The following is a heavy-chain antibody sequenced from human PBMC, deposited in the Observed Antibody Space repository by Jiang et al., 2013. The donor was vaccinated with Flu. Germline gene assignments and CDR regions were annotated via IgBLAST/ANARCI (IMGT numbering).Heavy chain of an antibody. J-gene: IGHJ4*02. D-gene: IGHD2-15*01. V-gene: IGHV3-48*02. CDR1: GFTFSSYS. Sequence: ASGFTFSSYSMNWVRQAPGKGLEWVSYISSSSSTIYYADSVKGRFTISRDNAKNSLYLQMNSLRDEDTAVYYCARSRIVVVVAAPLDYWGQGTLVTVSS. CDR2: ISSSSSTI. CDR3: ARSRIVVVVAAPLDY.